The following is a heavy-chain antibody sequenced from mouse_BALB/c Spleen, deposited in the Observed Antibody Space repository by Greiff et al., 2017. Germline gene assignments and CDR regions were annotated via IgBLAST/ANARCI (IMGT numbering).Heavy chain of an antibody. D-gene: IGHD1-2*01. CDR1: GYTFTSYW. J-gene: IGHJ1*01. Sequence: VQLQQPGAELVKPGASVKLSCKASGYTFTSYWMHWVKQRPGQGLEWIGEINPSNGRTNYNEKFKSKATLTVDKSSSTAYMQLSSLTSEDSAVYYCARRDGYPHWYFDVWGAGTTVTVSS. V-gene: IGHV1S81*02. CDR2: INPSNGRT. CDR3: ARRDGYPHWYFDV.